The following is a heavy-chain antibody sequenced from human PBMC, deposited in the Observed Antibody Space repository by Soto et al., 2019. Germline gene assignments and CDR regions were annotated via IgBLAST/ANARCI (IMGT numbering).Heavy chain of an antibody. CDR2: VNHSGST. CDR3: VRGWSGLVIIRFDP. Sequence: QVQLQQWGAGLLKPSETLSLTCAVYGGSFSGYYWSWIRQPPGKGLEWIGEVNHSGSTNYNPSLKSRVTISVDTSKNQFSLKLSSVTAADTAVYYCVRGWSGLVIIRFDPWGQGTLVTVSS. J-gene: IGHJ5*02. CDR1: GGSFSGYY. D-gene: IGHD3-9*01. V-gene: IGHV4-34*01.